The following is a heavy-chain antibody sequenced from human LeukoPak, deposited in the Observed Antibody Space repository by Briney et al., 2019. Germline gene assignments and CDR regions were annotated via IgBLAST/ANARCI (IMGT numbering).Heavy chain of an antibody. Sequence: MTGGSLRLSCAASGFTFSSYGMNWVSQAPGKGLEWVSSISSSSKYIFYADSVKGRFTISRDNAKNSLYLQMNSLRAEDTALYYCPRVSTVEYGMDVWGQGTTVTVSS. V-gene: IGHV3-21*01. CDR1: GFTFSSYG. CDR2: ISSSSKYI. J-gene: IGHJ6*02. D-gene: IGHD4-23*01. CDR3: PRVSTVEYGMDV.